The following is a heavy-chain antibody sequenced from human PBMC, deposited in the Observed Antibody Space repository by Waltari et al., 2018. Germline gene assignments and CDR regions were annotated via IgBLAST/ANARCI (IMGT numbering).Heavy chain of an antibody. CDR3: ARPQRITMIVVGDAFDI. J-gene: IGHJ3*02. V-gene: IGHV4-34*01. Sequence: QVQLQQWGAGLLKPSETLSLTCAVYGGSFSGYYWSWIRQPPGKGLEWIGEINHSGSTNYNPSLKSRVTISVDTSKNQFSLKLSSVTAADTAVYYCARPQRITMIVVGDAFDIWGQGTMVTVSS. CDR2: INHSGST. D-gene: IGHD3-22*01. CDR1: GGSFSGYY.